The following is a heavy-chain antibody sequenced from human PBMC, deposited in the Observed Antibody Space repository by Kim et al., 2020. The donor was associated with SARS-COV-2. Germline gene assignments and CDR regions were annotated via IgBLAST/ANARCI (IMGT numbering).Heavy chain of an antibody. Sequence: GGSLRLSCAASGFTFDDYAMHWVRQAPGKGLEWVSGISWNSGSIGYADSVKGRFTISRDNAKNSLYLQMNSLRAEDTALYYCAPSSGWYGGGPPGVWGQGTLVTVSS. CDR3: APSSGWYGGGPPGV. CDR2: ISWNSGSI. CDR1: GFTFDDYA. J-gene: IGHJ4*02. V-gene: IGHV3-9*01. D-gene: IGHD6-19*01.